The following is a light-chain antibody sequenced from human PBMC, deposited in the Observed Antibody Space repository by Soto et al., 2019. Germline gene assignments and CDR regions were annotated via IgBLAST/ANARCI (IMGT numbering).Light chain of an antibody. CDR2: GAS. V-gene: IGKV3-15*01. Sequence: EIVMTQSPATLSVSPGERASLSCRASQTISSNLAWYQQKPGQAPRLLIHGASTRASGVPARFSGSWSGTDVTITITTLHPEDFAVHYCQQYHNWPPQYTFGQGTQLQI. CDR1: QTISSN. J-gene: IGKJ2*01. CDR3: QQYHNWPPQYT.